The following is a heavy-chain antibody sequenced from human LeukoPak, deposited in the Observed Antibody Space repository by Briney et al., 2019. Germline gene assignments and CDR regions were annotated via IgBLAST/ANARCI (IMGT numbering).Heavy chain of an antibody. J-gene: IGHJ4*02. Sequence: GGSLRLSCAVSGFTVSSNYMSWVRQAPGKGLEWVSVLYSGGSTNYADSVKGRFTISRDNSKLTLYLQMNSLRAEDTAVYYCARDHYGSGSWFYFDYWGQGTLVTVSS. D-gene: IGHD3-10*01. CDR3: ARDHYGSGSWFYFDY. CDR2: LYSGGST. V-gene: IGHV3-66*01. CDR1: GFTVSSNY.